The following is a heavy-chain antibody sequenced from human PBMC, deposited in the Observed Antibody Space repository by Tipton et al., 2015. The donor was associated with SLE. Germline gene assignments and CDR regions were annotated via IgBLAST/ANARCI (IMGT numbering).Heavy chain of an antibody. CDR2: IYSGGST. CDR1: GFTFGSYA. D-gene: IGHD6-19*01. CDR3: AKDIGYSSFMGV. Sequence: SLRLSCAASGFTFGSYAMSWVRQAPGKGLEWVSVIYSGGSTYYADSVKGRFTISRDNSKNTLYLQMNSLRAEDTALYYCAKDIGYSSFMGVWGKGTTVTVSS. J-gene: IGHJ6*04. V-gene: IGHV3-23*03.